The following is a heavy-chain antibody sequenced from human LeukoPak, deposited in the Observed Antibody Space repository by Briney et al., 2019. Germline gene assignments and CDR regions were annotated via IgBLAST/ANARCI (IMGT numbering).Heavy chain of an antibody. Sequence: GGSLRLSCAASGFTFSSYSMNWVRQAPGKGLEWVSSISSSSYIYYADSVKGRFTISRDNAKNSLYLQMNSLRAEDTAVYYCARGPIAARFGYFDYWGQGTLVTVSS. V-gene: IGHV3-21*01. D-gene: IGHD6-6*01. J-gene: IGHJ4*02. CDR2: ISSSSYI. CDR1: GFTFSSYS. CDR3: ARGPIAARFGYFDY.